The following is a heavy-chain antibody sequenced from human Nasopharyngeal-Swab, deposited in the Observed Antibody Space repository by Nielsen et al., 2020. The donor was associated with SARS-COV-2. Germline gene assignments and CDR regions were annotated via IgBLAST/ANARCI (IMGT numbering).Heavy chain of an antibody. V-gene: IGHV3-30*03. J-gene: IGHJ2*01. CDR2: ISYDGSNK. CDR1: GFTFSSYG. Sequence: GGSLRLSCAASGFTFSSYGMHWVRQAPGKGLEWVAVISYDGSNKYYADSVKGRFTISRDNSKNTLYLQMNSLRAEDTAVYYCARGGSQRFGEFYHWYFDLWGRGTLVTVSS. CDR3: ARGGSQRFGEFYHWYFDL. D-gene: IGHD3-10*01.